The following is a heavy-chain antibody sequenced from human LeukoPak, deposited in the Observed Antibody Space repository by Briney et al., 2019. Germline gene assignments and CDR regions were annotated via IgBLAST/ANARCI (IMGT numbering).Heavy chain of an antibody. V-gene: IGHV3-48*01. Sequence: GGSLRLSCAASGFTFSSYSMNWVRQAPGKGLEWVSYISSSSSTIYYADSVKGRFTISRDNAKNSLYLQMNSLRAEDTAVYYCARSDGEYDYVWGSYRPYYFDYWGQGTLVTASS. D-gene: IGHD3-16*02. J-gene: IGHJ4*02. CDR2: ISSSSSTI. CDR3: ARSDGEYDYVWGSYRPYYFDY. CDR1: GFTFSSYS.